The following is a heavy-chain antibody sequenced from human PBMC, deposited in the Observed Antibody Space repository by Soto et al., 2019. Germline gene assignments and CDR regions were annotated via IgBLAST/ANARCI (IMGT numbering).Heavy chain of an antibody. CDR3: AREPAPPKPEGVDF. CDR1: GYTFSDYY. J-gene: IGHJ4*02. D-gene: IGHD3-16*01. CDR2: INPNSGGT. Sequence: ASVKVSCKASGYTFSDYYIHWVRQAPGQGLEWMGWINPNSGGTKYAPKFQGGVTMTRDTSITTAYMELSRLRSGDTAVYYCAREPAPPKPEGVDFSGPGTLVTVSS. V-gene: IGHV1-2*02.